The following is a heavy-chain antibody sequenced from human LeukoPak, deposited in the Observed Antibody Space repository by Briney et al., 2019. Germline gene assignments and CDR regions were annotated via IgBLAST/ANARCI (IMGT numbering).Heavy chain of an antibody. CDR3: AKDSSSWSFFAY. D-gene: IGHD6-19*01. CDR1: GFSFDDYA. Sequence: GGSLRLSCAASGFSFDDYALHWVRQAPGKGLEWVSLIIGDASSTYYVDSVKGRFTISRDNSKNSLYLQMNSLRTEDTALYYCAKDSSSWSFFAYWGQGTLVTVSS. J-gene: IGHJ4*02. V-gene: IGHV3-43*02. CDR2: IIGDASST.